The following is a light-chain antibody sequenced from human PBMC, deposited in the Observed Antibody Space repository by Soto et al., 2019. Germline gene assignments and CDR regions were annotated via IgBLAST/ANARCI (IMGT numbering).Light chain of an antibody. J-gene: IGLJ1*01. V-gene: IGLV1-40*01. Sequence: QSVQPHPPSVSWAPGHRVTIFCTGSTSNIGADYHVHWYRQLPGTAPRLLIYGNTNRPSGVPGRFSGSKSGTSASLAITGLQAEDDGNYYCQSYDTSLRAHVFGTGTKVTVL. CDR1: TSNIGADYH. CDR2: GNT. CDR3: QSYDTSLRAHV.